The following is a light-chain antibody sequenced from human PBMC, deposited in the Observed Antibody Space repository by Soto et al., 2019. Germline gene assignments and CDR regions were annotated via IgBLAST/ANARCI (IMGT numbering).Light chain of an antibody. CDR3: QQYGSSPPIT. CDR1: QSVASSF. J-gene: IGKJ5*01. V-gene: IGKV3-20*01. Sequence: EKVMTQSPATLSVSPGERATLSCRASQSVASSFLAWYQQKPGQAPRLLIYGASSRATGIPDRFSGSGSGTDFTLTISRLEPEDFAVYYCQQYGSSPPITFGQGTRLE. CDR2: GAS.